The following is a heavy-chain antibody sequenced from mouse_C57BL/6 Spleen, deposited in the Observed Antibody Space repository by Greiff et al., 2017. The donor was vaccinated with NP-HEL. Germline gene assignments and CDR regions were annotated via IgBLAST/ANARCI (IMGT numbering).Heavy chain of an antibody. Sequence: QVQLQQPGAELVKPGASVKVSCKASGYTFTSYWMHWVKQRPGQGLEWIGRIHPSDSDTNYNQKFKGKATLTVDKSSSTAYMQLSSLTSEDSAVYYCLYSNYAGAMDYWGQGTSVTVSS. CDR2: IHPSDSDT. D-gene: IGHD2-5*01. V-gene: IGHV1-74*01. J-gene: IGHJ4*01. CDR3: LYSNYAGAMDY. CDR1: GYTFTSYW.